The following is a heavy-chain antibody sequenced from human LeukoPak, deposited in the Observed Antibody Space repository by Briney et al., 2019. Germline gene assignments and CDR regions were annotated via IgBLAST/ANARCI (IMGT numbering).Heavy chain of an antibody. J-gene: IGHJ4*02. CDR3: AKDGAPYCSGATCYSAADY. V-gene: IGHV3-21*01. CDR2: ISSSSSYV. CDR1: GFTFSSYS. Sequence: PGGSLRLSCAAFGFTFSSYSMNWVRQAPGKGLEWVSSISSSSSYVYYADSVKGRFTISRDNTKNSLYLQMNGLRAEDTAVYYCAKDGAPYCSGATCYSAADYWGQGTLVTVSS. D-gene: IGHD2-15*01.